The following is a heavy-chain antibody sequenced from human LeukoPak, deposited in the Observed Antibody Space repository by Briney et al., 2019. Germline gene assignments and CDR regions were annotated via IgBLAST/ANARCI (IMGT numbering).Heavy chain of an antibody. D-gene: IGHD3-16*01. Sequence: PGGSLRLSCAASGFTFSSYDMYWVRQVTGKGLEWVSKIGTAGDTYYAGSVKGRFTISRENVKTSLYLQMNSLRAGDTAVYYCARSRNPDYVSALDYWGQGTLVTVSS. V-gene: IGHV3-13*01. CDR2: IGTAGDT. J-gene: IGHJ4*02. CDR1: GFTFSSYD. CDR3: ARSRNPDYVSALDY.